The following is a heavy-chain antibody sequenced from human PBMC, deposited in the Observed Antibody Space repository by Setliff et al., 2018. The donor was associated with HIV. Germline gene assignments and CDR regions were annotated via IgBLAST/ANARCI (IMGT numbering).Heavy chain of an antibody. D-gene: IGHD3-3*01. CDR1: GFIFSSYE. CDR3: ANDFWGGPTGG. CDR2: IGGSGSAR. J-gene: IGHJ4*02. V-gene: IGHV3-48*03. Sequence: TGGSLRLSCATSGFIFSSYEMNWVRQTPGKGLEWVSYIGGSGSARYYADSVKGRFTIFRDNAKNSVYLQMNSLRAEDAAVYYCANDFWGGPTGGWGQGTLVTVSS.